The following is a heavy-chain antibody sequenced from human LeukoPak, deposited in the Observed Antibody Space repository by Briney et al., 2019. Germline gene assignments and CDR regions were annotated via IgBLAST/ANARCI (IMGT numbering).Heavy chain of an antibody. CDR1: GGSISSYY. Sequence: SSETLSLTCTVSGGSISSYYWSWIRQPPGKGLEWIGYSYYSGSTNYNPSLKSRVTISVDTSKSQFSLKLISVTAADTAVYYCARGGTSSWRYTKWFDPWGQGTLVTVSS. CDR2: SYYSGST. J-gene: IGHJ5*02. CDR3: ARGGTSSWRYTKWFDP. V-gene: IGHV4-59*08. D-gene: IGHD6-13*01.